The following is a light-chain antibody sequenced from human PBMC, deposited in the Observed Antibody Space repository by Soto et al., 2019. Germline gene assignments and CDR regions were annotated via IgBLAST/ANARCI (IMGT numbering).Light chain of an antibody. CDR1: SSDVGGYNY. V-gene: IGLV2-11*01. J-gene: IGLJ1*01. Sequence: QYVLTQPRSVSGSPGQSVTISCTGTSSDVGGYNYVSWYQQHPGKAPKLMLYDVSKRPSGVPDRVSGSKSGNTASLTISGLQAEDEADYYCCSYAGSYPYVFGTGTQLTVL. CDR3: CSYAGSYPYV. CDR2: DVS.